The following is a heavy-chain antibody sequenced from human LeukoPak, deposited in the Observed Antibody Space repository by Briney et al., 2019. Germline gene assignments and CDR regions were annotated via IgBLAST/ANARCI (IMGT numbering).Heavy chain of an antibody. D-gene: IGHD3-22*01. Sequence: ASVKVSCKASGYTFTGYHIHWVRQAPGQGLEWMGRIIPIFGTANYAQKFQGRVTITTDESTSTAYMELSSLRSEDTAVYYCARGPDVDYYDSSEGYYFDYWGQGTLVTVSS. CDR2: IIPIFGTA. CDR3: ARGPDVDYYDSSEGYYFDY. J-gene: IGHJ4*02. V-gene: IGHV1-69*05. CDR1: GYTFTGYH.